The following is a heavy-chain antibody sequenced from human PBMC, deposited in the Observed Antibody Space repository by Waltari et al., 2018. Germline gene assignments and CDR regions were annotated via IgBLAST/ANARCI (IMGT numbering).Heavy chain of an antibody. Sequence: EVQLVESGGGLVQPGGSLSLSCAASGFTFSSYWMHWFCQAPGKGLVWVSRINGDGGSTSYADSVKGRFTISRDNANNTLYLQMNSLRAEDTAVYYCTRTRYCSTTSCQVDWFDPWGQGTLVTVSS. J-gene: IGHJ5*02. CDR2: INGDGGST. CDR3: TRTRYCSTTSCQVDWFDP. CDR1: GFTFSSYW. D-gene: IGHD2-2*01. V-gene: IGHV3-74*01.